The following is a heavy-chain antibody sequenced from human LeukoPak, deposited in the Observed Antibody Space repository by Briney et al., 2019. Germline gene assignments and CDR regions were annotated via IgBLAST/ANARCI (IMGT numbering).Heavy chain of an antibody. D-gene: IGHD4-17*01. CDR2: IYYRGST. J-gene: IGHJ4*02. Sequence: SETLSLTCNVSGGSISSYYWGWIRQSPGKGLEWIGYIYYRGSTDYNPSLKSRVTISLGTSKNQFSLKLSSVTAADTAVYYCVRGLMTTADYWGQGTLVTVSS. CDR3: VRGLMTTADY. V-gene: IGHV4-59*01. CDR1: GGSISSYY.